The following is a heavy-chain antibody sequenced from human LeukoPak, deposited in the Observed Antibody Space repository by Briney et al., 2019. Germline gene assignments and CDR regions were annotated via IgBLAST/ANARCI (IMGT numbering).Heavy chain of an antibody. CDR1: RFTLNSHW. Sequence: GVSLRLSCAASRFTLNSHWMHWLRQAPGKALVWVSLIKDDGSHTNYADSVKGRFTISRDNAKNTLSLQMNSLRDEDTAVYYCARGSGIITGIDEWGQGTLVTVSS. J-gene: IGHJ4*02. V-gene: IGHV3-74*01. D-gene: IGHD6-25*01. CDR2: IKDDGSHT. CDR3: ARGSGIITGIDE.